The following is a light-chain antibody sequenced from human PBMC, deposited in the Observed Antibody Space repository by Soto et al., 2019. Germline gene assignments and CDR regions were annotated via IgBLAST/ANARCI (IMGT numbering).Light chain of an antibody. CDR2: VAS. CDR3: QQYESSVMYA. Sequence: EVVLMQSPGALSLSPGERATLSCRASQIISNNYLAWYQQKPGQAPRLLIFVASNRATGIPDRFSGSGSGTDFTLTIIRLEPEDSAVYYCQQYESSVMYAFGQGTKLEIK. V-gene: IGKV3-20*01. CDR1: QIISNNY. J-gene: IGKJ2*01.